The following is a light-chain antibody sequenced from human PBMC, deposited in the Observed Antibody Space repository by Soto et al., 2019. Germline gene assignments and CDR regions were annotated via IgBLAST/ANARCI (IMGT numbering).Light chain of an antibody. V-gene: IGKV3-20*01. CDR2: GAS. Sequence: EIVLTQSPGTLSLSPGERATLSCRASQSVNSNYLAWYQQKPGQAPRLLIYGASSRATGIPDRFSGSGSGTDFTLTISRLEPEDFAVYYCQQYGSSPLFTFGPWTKVDIK. CDR3: QQYGSSPLFT. J-gene: IGKJ3*01. CDR1: QSVNSNY.